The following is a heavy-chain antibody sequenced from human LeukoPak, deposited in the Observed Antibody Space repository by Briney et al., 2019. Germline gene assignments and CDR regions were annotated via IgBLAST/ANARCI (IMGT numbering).Heavy chain of an antibody. CDR3: ARASYYDSSGYHDY. D-gene: IGHD3-22*01. Sequence: PSETLSLTCAVSGGSISSSNWWRWVRQPPGKGLEWVGEIYHSGSTNYNPSLKSRVTISVDKSKNQFSLKLSSVTAADTAVYYCARASYYDSSGYHDYWGQGTLVTVSS. CDR2: IYHSGST. V-gene: IGHV4-4*02. CDR1: GGSISSSNW. J-gene: IGHJ4*02.